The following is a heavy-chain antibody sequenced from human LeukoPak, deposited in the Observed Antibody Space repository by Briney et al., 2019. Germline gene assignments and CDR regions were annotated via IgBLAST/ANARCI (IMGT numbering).Heavy chain of an antibody. CDR2: ISSSGSTI. D-gene: IGHD3-10*01. J-gene: IGHJ4*02. CDR1: GFTFSSYE. Sequence: GGSLRLSCAASGFTFSSYEMNWVRQAPGKGLEWVSYISSSGSTIYYADSVKGRFTISRDNAKNSLYLQMNSLRAEDTAVYYYARDLPSYGSGTFDYWGQGTLVTVSS. V-gene: IGHV3-48*03. CDR3: ARDLPSYGSGTFDY.